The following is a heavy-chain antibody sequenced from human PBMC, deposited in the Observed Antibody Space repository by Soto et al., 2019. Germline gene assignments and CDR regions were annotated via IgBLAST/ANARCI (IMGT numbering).Heavy chain of an antibody. CDR2: INSDGSST. Sequence: EVQLVESGGGLVQPGGSLRLSCEASGFAFSSHWMHWVRQAPGKGLVWVSRINSDGSSTSYADSVKGRFTISRDNAKNTLYLQMNSLRAEDTVVYYCARILYYDILTGGDYWGQGTLVTVSS. CDR3: ARILYYDILTGGDY. D-gene: IGHD3-9*01. V-gene: IGHV3-74*01. J-gene: IGHJ4*02. CDR1: GFAFSSHW.